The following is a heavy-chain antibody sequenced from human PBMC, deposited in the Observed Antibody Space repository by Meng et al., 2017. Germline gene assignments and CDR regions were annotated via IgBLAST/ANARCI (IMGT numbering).Heavy chain of an antibody. CDR2: INHSGST. J-gene: IGHJ5*02. V-gene: IGHV4-34*01. Sequence: HVRLQHWGAGLVKPSETLALTCAVYGGSFSGYYGSLIRQPPGKGLEWIGEINHSGSTNYNPSLKSRVTISVDTSKNQFSLKLSSVTAADTAVYYCARRRGGSSDWFDPWGQGTLVTVSS. CDR3: ARRRGGSSDWFDP. CDR1: GGSFSGYY. D-gene: IGHD6-6*01.